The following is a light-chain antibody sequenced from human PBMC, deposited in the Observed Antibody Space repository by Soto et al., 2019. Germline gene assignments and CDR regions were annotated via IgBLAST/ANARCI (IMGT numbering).Light chain of an antibody. CDR2: AVS. J-gene: IGLJ1*01. CDR1: SSDIGSYDH. V-gene: IGLV2-14*03. CDR3: ISYTDRQSYL. Sequence: QPVLTQPASVSLSPGQSITMSCIGTSSDIGSYDHVAWYQQFPGKSPKLIIYAVSDRPSGVSDRFSGSKSGISASLTISGLQTEDEADYYCISYTDRQSYLFGTGTKVTVL.